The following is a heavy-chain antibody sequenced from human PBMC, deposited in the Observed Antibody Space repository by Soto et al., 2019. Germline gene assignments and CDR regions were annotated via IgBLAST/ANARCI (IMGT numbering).Heavy chain of an antibody. D-gene: IGHD2-15*01. CDR3: TSGVAAANFYYYTMDV. Sequence: QVQLVESGGGLVKPGGSLRLSCAASGFTFSDYYMSWIRQAPGKGLEWVSYISGSGSTIYYADSVKGRFTISRDNAKNSLHLQMNSLRAEDKDVYYGTSGVAAANFYYYTMDVWGKVNTVTVSS. J-gene: IGHJ6*03. CDR1: GFTFSDYY. CDR2: ISGSGSTI. V-gene: IGHV3-11*01.